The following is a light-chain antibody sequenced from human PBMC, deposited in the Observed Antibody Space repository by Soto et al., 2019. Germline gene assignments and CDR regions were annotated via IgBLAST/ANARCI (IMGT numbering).Light chain of an antibody. J-gene: IGLJ2*01. CDR2: DVS. Sequence: QSALTQPASVYGSPGQSITISCTGTSSDVGGYNYVSWYQQHPGKAPKLMIYDVSKRPSGVSNRFSGSKSGNTASLTISGLQAEDEADYYCSSYTSSSTLVVFGGGTKLTVL. CDR3: SSYTSSSTLVV. CDR1: SSDVGGYNY. V-gene: IGLV2-14*01.